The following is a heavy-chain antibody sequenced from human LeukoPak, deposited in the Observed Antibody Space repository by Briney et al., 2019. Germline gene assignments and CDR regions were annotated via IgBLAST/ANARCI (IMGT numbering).Heavy chain of an antibody. V-gene: IGHV3-30*03. CDR3: ARTYSSGWYLHDYYYGMDV. J-gene: IGHJ6*02. CDR1: GFTFSTYG. D-gene: IGHD6-19*01. CDR2: ISYDGSNK. Sequence: PGGSLRLSCAASGFTFSTYGMHWVRQAPGKGLEWVAVISYDGSNKYYADSVKGRFTISRDNSKNTLYLQMNSPRAEDTAVYYCARTYSSGWYLHDYYYGMDVWGQGTTVTVSS.